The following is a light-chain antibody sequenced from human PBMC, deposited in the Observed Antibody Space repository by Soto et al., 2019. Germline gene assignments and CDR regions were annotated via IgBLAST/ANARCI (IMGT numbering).Light chain of an antibody. J-gene: IGKJ1*01. CDR3: QQYKGYPWT. CDR1: QSIGFW. CDR2: DAS. Sequence: DIQMTQSPSTLSASVGDRVTITCRASQSIGFWLAWYQQKPGKAPKFLIFDASTVEGGVPSRFSGSGSGIEFTLTISSLQSDDYATYYCQQYKGYPWTFGQGTKVEV. V-gene: IGKV1-5*01.